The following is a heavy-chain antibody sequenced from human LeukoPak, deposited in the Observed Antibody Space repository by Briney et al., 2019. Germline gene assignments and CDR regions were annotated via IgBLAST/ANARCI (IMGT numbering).Heavy chain of an antibody. J-gene: IGHJ4*02. CDR3: ARGPSSNWSGLDF. Sequence: GGSLRLTCAASGFSFSGHWMHWARQLPGKGLVWVSRISPTGSTTSYADSVKGRFTVSRDNAKNTLYLQVNNLRAEDTAVYYCARGPSSNWSGLDFWGQGTLLTVSS. CDR2: ISPTGSTT. V-gene: IGHV3-74*01. D-gene: IGHD6-13*01. CDR1: GFSFSGHW.